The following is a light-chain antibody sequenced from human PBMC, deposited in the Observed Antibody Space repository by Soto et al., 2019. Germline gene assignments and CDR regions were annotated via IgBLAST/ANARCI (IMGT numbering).Light chain of an antibody. Sequence: EIVLTQSPGSLSLSPGERATLSCRASQSVSSTFFAWYQQRPGQAPRLLMYGASSRATGIPERFSGSGSGTDFTLTISRLEPEDFAVYYCQQFDSSVTFGQWTKVEIK. CDR1: QSVSSTF. CDR2: GAS. CDR3: QQFDSSVT. J-gene: IGKJ1*01. V-gene: IGKV3-20*01.